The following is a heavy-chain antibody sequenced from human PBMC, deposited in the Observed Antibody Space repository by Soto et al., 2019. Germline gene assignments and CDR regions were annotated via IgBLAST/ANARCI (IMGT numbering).Heavy chain of an antibody. CDR3: ASAPNQYYFDY. CDR2: ISPYNGNT. Sequence: ASVKVSCKASGYTFTSFDINWVRQAPGQGLEWMGWISPYNGNTNYAQRLQGRVTMTTDTSTSTAYMEVRSLRSDDTAVYYCASAPNQYYFDYWGQGTLVTVSS. V-gene: IGHV1-18*01. CDR1: GYTFTSFD. J-gene: IGHJ4*02. D-gene: IGHD2-2*01.